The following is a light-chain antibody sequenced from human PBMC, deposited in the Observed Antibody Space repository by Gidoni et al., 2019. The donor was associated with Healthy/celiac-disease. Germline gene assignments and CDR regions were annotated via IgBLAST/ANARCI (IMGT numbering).Light chain of an antibody. Sequence: ELVMTQSPATLSVSPGERATLSCRASQSVRSNFAWYQQKPGQAPRLLIHGASTRATGIPARFSGSGSGTEFTLTISSLQSEDFAVYYCQQYDNWPRTFGQGTKVEIK. CDR2: GAS. V-gene: IGKV3-15*01. CDR1: QSVRSN. J-gene: IGKJ1*01. CDR3: QQYDNWPRT.